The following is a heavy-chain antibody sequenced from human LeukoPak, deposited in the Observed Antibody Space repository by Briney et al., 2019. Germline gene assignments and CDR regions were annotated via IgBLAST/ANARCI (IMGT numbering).Heavy chain of an antibody. V-gene: IGHV3-23*01. D-gene: IGHD2-2*01. CDR1: GVTFSTYA. Sequence: PGGSLRLSCSASGVTFSTYALSWVRQAPGKGLEWVSAISGSGGSTYYADSVKGRFTISRDNSKNTLYLQMNSLRADDTAVYYCARGCSSTSCYAVTAMVSWFDPWGQGTLVTVSS. CDR2: ISGSGGST. CDR3: ARGCSSTSCYAVTAMVSWFDP. J-gene: IGHJ5*02.